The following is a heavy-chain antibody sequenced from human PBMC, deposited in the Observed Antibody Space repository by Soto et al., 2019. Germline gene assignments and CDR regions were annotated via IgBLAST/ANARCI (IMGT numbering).Heavy chain of an antibody. Sequence: GGSLRLSCAASGFTFSSYAMHWVRQAPGKGLEWVAVISYDGSNKYYADSVKGRFTISRDNSKNTLYLQMNSLRAEDTAVYYCDRRSSCSTTRCYDGAPIDHWGQGTLVTVSS. V-gene: IGHV3-30-3*01. J-gene: IGHJ4*01. CDR2: ISYDGSNK. CDR3: DRRSSCSTTRCYDGAPIDH. D-gene: IGHD2-2*01. CDR1: GFTFSSYA.